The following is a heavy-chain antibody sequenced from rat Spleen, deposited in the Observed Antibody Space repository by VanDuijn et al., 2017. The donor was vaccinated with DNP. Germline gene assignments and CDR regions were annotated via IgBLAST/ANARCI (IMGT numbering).Heavy chain of an antibody. V-gene: IGHV5-25*01. D-gene: IGHD1-6*01. J-gene: IGHJ1*01. CDR2: ISTSGSRT. CDR1: GFIFSNYY. CDR3: ARGIITALPYWSFDF. Sequence: EVQLVESGGGLVQPGRSLKLSCAASGFIFSNYYMAWVRQAPKKGLEWVAAISTSGSRTYYPDSVKGRFTISRDAAKSSLYLQMNSLKSEDTATYYCARGIITALPYWSFDFWGPGTMVTVSS.